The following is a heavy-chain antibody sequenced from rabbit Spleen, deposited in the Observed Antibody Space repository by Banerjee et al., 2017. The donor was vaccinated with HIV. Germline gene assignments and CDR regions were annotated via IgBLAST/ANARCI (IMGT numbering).Heavy chain of an antibody. J-gene: IGHJ4*01. CDR1: GIDFSSSYW. D-gene: IGHD4-1*01. V-gene: IGHV1S45*01. Sequence: QQQLEESGGGLVKPGGTLTLTCKASGIDFSSSYWICWVRQAPGKGLELIACIRSNSGATYFASWAKGRFTISKTSTTVTLQMTSLTAADTATHFCARGTWNNGWGADLWGQGTLVTVS. CDR3: ARGTWNNGWGADL. CDR2: IRSNSGAT.